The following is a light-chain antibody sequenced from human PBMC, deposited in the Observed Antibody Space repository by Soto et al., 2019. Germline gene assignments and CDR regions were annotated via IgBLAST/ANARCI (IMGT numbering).Light chain of an antibody. CDR2: DAS. CDR1: QSISSW. J-gene: IGKJ1*01. CDR3: QQYNSYSPG. Sequence: DLQMTQSPSTLSASVGDRVTITCRASQSISSWLAWYQQKPGKAPKLLIYDASSLESGVPSRFSGSGSGTEFTLTISSLQPDDFATYYCQQYNSYSPGFGQGTKVDIK. V-gene: IGKV1-5*01.